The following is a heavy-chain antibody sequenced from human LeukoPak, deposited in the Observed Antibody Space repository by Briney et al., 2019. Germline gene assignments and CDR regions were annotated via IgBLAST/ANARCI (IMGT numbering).Heavy chain of an antibody. CDR3: ARIGGSGTYWDY. CDR1: GVIYSFFL. CDR2: IKYHGSDE. J-gene: IGHJ4*02. Sequence: GGPLSLSCALWGVIYSFFLEICLRDPPGGAGVGVDNIKYHGSDENYVDSVRGRFTISRDNVKNSLFLQMDSLRGEATDVYYCARIGGSGTYWDYWGQGTLVTVSS. D-gene: IGHD3-10*01. V-gene: IGHV3-7*01.